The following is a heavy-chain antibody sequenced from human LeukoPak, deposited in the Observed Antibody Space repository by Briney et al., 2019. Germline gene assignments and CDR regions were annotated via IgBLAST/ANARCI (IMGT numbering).Heavy chain of an antibody. D-gene: IGHD5-18*01. CDR3: ARGPSIQLWSDPYYYYGMDV. CDR1: GGSISSYY. Sequence: SETLSLTCTVSGGSISSYYWSWIRQPPGKGLEWVGYIYYSGSTNYNPSLKSRVTISVDTSKNQFSLKLSSVTAADTAVFYCARGPSIQLWSDPYYYYGMDVWGQGTTVTVSS. J-gene: IGHJ6*02. V-gene: IGHV4-59*12. CDR2: IYYSGST.